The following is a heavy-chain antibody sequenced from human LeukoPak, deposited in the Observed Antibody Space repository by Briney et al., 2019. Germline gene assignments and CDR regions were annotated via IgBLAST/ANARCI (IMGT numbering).Heavy chain of an antibody. D-gene: IGHD3-10*01. V-gene: IGHV4-59*01. CDR2: IYYSGST. CDR3: ARAYYGSRGDAFDI. J-gene: IGHJ3*02. Sequence: PGGSLRLSCTASGFTFGDYAMTWVRQAPGKGLEWIGYIYYSGSTNYNPSLKSRVTISVDTSKNQFSLKLSSVTAADTAVYYCARAYYGSRGDAFDIWGQGTMVTVSS. CDR1: GFTFGDYA.